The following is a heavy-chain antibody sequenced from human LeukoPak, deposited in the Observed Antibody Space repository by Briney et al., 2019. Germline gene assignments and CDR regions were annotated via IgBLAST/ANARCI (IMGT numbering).Heavy chain of an antibody. CDR2: INPTGGST. CDR1: GYTFTSYY. Sequence: ASVKVSCKASGYTFTSYYMHWVGQAPGQGLEWMGLINPTGGSTGYAQNFQGRVTMTRDMSTSTDYMELSSLRSEDTAIYYCARDSSMLRGPLVIYYFDFWGQGTLVTVSS. D-gene: IGHD3-10*01. CDR3: ARDSSMLRGPLVIYYFDF. V-gene: IGHV1-46*01. J-gene: IGHJ4*02.